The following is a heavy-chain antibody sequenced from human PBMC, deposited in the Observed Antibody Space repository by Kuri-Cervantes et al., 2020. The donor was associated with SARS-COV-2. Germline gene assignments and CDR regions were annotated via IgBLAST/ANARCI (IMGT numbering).Heavy chain of an antibody. CDR1: GGSISSYY. V-gene: IGHV4-59*01. CDR3: ARRGEDCGGDCLKGGPLDY. CDR2: IYYSGST. Sequence: GSLRLSCTVSGGSISSYYWSWIRQPPGKGLEWIGYIYYSGSTNYNPSLKSRVIISVDTSENQFSLKLSSVTAADTAVYYCARRGEDCGGDCLKGGPLDYWGQGTLVTVSS. J-gene: IGHJ4*02. D-gene: IGHD2-21*01.